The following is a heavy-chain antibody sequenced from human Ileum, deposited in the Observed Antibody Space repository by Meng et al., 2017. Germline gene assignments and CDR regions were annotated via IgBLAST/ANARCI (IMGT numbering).Heavy chain of an antibody. CDR1: GASVGGGYW. V-gene: IGHV4-4*02. J-gene: IGHJ5*02. Sequence: QVHRRESGPGLVEPSVSLSFACAVAGASVGGGYWWSLVRQPPGKGLELIGEILHGGGTHYNPALKSRVTISVDKSSNQYTLRLTSVTAADTAMYYCARKGAYSADPWGQGTLVTVSS. D-gene: IGHD2-21*01. CDR2: ILHGGGT. CDR3: ARKGAYSADP.